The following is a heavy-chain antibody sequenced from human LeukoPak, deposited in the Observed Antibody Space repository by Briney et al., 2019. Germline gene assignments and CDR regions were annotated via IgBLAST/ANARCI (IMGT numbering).Heavy chain of an antibody. J-gene: IGHJ4*02. Sequence: GASVKVSCKASGYTFTGYYMHWVRQAPGQGLEWMGWINPNGGGTNYAQKFQGRVTMTRDTSISTAYMELSRLRSDDTAVYYCARDHPRGYSGYDPTNYYFDYWGQGSLVTVSS. CDR3: ARDHPRGYSGYDPTNYYFDY. CDR1: GYTFTGYY. D-gene: IGHD5-12*01. CDR2: INPNGGGT. V-gene: IGHV1-2*02.